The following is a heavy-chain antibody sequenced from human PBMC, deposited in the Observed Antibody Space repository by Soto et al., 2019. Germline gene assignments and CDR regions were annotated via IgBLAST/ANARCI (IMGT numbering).Heavy chain of an antibody. V-gene: IGHV4-30-2*06. CDR2: TYHSWGT. Sequence: QLQLQESGSGLVKPSQTLSLTCVVSGDSISSGGYSWNWIRQSPGKGMELIGHTYHSWGTHYNPSIDSRVTISVDKSKNQFSLRLTSVTAADTAVYYCARDSLSGYYFDFWGQGTLVTVSS. J-gene: IGHJ4*02. D-gene: IGHD3-22*01. CDR1: GDSISSGGYS. CDR3: ARDSLSGYYFDF.